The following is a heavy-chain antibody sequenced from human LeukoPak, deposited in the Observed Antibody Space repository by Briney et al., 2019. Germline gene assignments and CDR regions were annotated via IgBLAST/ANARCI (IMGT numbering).Heavy chain of an antibody. V-gene: IGHV3-48*04. CDR2: ISGSSSTI. CDR1: GFTFSSYS. Sequence: GGSLRLSCAASGFTFSSYSMNWVRQAPGKGLEWISYISGSSSTIYYADSVKGRFTISRDNAKNSLYLQMNSLRVEDTAVYYCTRDPRNLDYWGQGTLVTVSS. CDR3: TRDPRNLDY. D-gene: IGHD1-14*01. J-gene: IGHJ4*02.